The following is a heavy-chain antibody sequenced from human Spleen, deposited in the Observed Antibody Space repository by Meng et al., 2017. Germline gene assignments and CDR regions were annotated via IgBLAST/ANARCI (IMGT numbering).Heavy chain of an antibody. CDR1: GDSTTSGSYY. CDR3: AREADYYGSETYRGYYYYGMDV. Sequence: SETLSLTCTVPGDSTTSGSYYWGWIRQPAGKGLEWIGRIYTSGTTYYNPSLNSRVTISRDISNNQFSLKLTSVTAADTAVYYCAREADYYGSETYRGYYYYGMDVWGQGTTVTVSS. CDR2: IYTSGTT. D-gene: IGHD3-10*01. J-gene: IGHJ6*02. V-gene: IGHV4-61*02.